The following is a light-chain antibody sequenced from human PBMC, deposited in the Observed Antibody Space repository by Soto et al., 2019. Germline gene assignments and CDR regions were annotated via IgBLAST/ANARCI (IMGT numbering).Light chain of an antibody. Sequence: DIQVTQSPSTLSASVGDRVTITCRASQSISSWLAWYQQKPGKAPKLLIYKASSLESGVPSRFSGSGSGTEFTLTISSLQPDDFATYYCQQYNRYPFTFGPGTKVDIK. V-gene: IGKV1-5*03. CDR2: KAS. J-gene: IGKJ3*01. CDR3: QQYNRYPFT. CDR1: QSISSW.